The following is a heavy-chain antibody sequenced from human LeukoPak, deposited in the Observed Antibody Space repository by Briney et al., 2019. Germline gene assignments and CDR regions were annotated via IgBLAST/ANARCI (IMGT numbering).Heavy chain of an antibody. V-gene: IGHV5-51*01. CDR1: GYGFTSYC. D-gene: IGHD1-26*01. J-gene: IGHJ3*02. CDR2: IYPGDSDT. CDR3: ARRTKVVGATYAFDI. Sequence: GASLQISSKASGYGFTSYCIGWVRQLPGKGLEWMGIIYPGDSDTRYSPSFQGQVTISADKSISTSSLQRSSLKASDTAVYYCARRTKVVGATYAFDIWGQGTMVTASS.